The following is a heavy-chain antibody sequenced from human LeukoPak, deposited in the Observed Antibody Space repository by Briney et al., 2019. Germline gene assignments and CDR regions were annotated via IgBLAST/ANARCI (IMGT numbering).Heavy chain of an antibody. Sequence: ASVKVSCKVSGHRLSEVSMQWVRQAPGKGIEGLGGFDPEEAKTVYAQKFQGRVTMTEDSSTDTAYLELTSLRSDDTAVYYCATRSGDFCSGFMDWGQGTLVTVSS. J-gene: IGHJ1*01. CDR2: FDPEEAKT. V-gene: IGHV1-24*01. D-gene: IGHD3-3*01. CDR1: GHRLSEVS. CDR3: ATRSGDFCSGFMD.